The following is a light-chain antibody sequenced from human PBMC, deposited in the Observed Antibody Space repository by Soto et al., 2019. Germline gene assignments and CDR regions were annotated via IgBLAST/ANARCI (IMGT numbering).Light chain of an antibody. CDR3: QQYGSSPQYT. V-gene: IGKV3-20*01. CDR2: GAS. CDR1: QSVSSSY. Sequence: DIALTQSPGTLSLSPGERATLSCRASQSVSSSYLAWYQQKPGQAPRLLIYGASSRATGIPDRFSGSGSGTDFTLIISRLEPEDFAVYYCQQYGSSPQYTFGQGTKLEIK. J-gene: IGKJ2*01.